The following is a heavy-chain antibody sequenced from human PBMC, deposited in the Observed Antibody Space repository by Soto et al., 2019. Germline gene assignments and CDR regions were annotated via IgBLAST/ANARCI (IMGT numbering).Heavy chain of an antibody. D-gene: IGHD5-18*01. CDR1: GGTFSTYA. CDR2: IIPMFGTA. V-gene: IGHV1-69*12. J-gene: IGHJ4*02. Sequence: QVQLVQSGAEVKKPESSVKVSCKAPGGTFSTYAISWVRQAPVQGLEWMGGIIPMFGTANYAQRFQDRVTIPADESTNTVYMELSSLRSEDTAVYFCASGIQLWLRRINNGYSGWGQGTLVTVSS. CDR3: ASGIQLWLRRINNGYSG.